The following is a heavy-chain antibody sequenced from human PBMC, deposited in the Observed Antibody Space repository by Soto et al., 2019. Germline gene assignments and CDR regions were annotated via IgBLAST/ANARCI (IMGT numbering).Heavy chain of an antibody. J-gene: IGHJ4*02. V-gene: IGHV3-23*01. CDR3: AKDRERIATRSIDY. D-gene: IGHD6-6*01. CDR2: ISGSGVST. Sequence: EVQLLESGGGLVQPGGSLRLSCAASGFTFSSYAMSWVRHAPGKGLEWVSGISGSGVSTYYADSVKGRFTISTDNSKSTLYLQMNSLRAEDTAVYYGAKDRERIATRSIDYWGQGTLVTVSS. CDR1: GFTFSSYA.